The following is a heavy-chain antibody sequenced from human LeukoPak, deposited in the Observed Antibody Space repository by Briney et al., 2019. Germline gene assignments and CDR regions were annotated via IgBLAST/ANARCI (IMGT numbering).Heavy chain of an antibody. Sequence: PGGSLRLSCAASGFTFSSYAMSWVRQAPGKGLEWVSAISGSGGSTYYADSVKGRFTISRDNSKNTLYLQMNSVRAEDTAVYYCAKDLRFLEWLSDNTYDYWGQGTLVTVSS. D-gene: IGHD3-3*01. V-gene: IGHV3-23*01. J-gene: IGHJ4*02. CDR1: GFTFSSYA. CDR3: AKDLRFLEWLSDNTYDY. CDR2: ISGSGGST.